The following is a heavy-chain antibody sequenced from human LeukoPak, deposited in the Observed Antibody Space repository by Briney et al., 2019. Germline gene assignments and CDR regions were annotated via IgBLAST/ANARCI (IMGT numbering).Heavy chain of an antibody. CDR3: ARAPPGVDQVAATTSKFLDY. CDR1: GGSFSGYY. Sequence: SETLSLTCAVYGGSFSGYYWSWIRQPPGKGLEWIGEINHSGSTNYNPSLKSRVTISVDTSKNQFSLKLSSVTAADTAVYYCARAPPGVDQVAATTSKFLDYWGQGTLVTVSS. D-gene: IGHD1-26*01. CDR2: INHSGST. J-gene: IGHJ4*02. V-gene: IGHV4-34*01.